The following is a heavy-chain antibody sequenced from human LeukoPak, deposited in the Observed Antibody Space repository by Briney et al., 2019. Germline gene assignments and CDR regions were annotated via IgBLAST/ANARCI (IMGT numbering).Heavy chain of an antibody. CDR1: GFTFSSYE. CDR3: ARHPAYSSGPYCYFDL. Sequence: DGSLRLSCAASGFTFSSYEMNWVRQAPGKGLEWVSYISSSGSTMYYADSVKGRFTISRDNAKNSLYLQMNSLRAEDTAVYYCARHPAYSSGPYCYFDLWGRGTLVTVSS. V-gene: IGHV3-48*03. D-gene: IGHD5-18*01. CDR2: ISSSGSTM. J-gene: IGHJ2*01.